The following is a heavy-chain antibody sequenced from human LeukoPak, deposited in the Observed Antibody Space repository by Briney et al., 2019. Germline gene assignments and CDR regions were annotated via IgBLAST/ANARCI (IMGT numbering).Heavy chain of an antibody. CDR1: GGSISSYY. CDR2: IYYSGST. J-gene: IGHJ5*02. D-gene: IGHD1-20*01. CDR3: ARAGITETTSWFDP. V-gene: IGHV4-59*01. Sequence: SETLSLTCTVSGGSISSYYWSWIRQPPGKGLEWIGYIYYSGSTNYSPSLKSRVTMSVDTSKNQFSLKLSSVTAADTAVYYCARAGITETTSWFDPWGQGTLVNVSS.